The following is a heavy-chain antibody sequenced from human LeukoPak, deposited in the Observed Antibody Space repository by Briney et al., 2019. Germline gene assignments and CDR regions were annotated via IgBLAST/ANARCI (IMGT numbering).Heavy chain of an antibody. CDR1: GYTFTSYA. CDR2: INAGNGNT. Sequence: ASVKVSCKASGYTFTSYAMHGVRQAPGQRLEWMGWINAGNGNTKYSQKFQGRVTITRDSSASTAYMELSSLRSEDTAVYYCAREPRAAAGAFDIWGQGSMVTVSS. D-gene: IGHD6-25*01. CDR3: AREPRAAAGAFDI. V-gene: IGHV1-3*01. J-gene: IGHJ3*02.